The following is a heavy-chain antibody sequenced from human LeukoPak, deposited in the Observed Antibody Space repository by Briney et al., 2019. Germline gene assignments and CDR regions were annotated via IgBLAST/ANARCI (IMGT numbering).Heavy chain of an antibody. CDR2: ISYDGSNK. CDR1: GFTFSSYG. D-gene: IGHD1-26*01. Sequence: GGSLRLSYAASGFTFSSYGMHWVRQAPGKGLEWVAVISYDGSNKYYADSVKGRFTISRDNSKNTLYLQMNSLRAEDTAVYYCAKSWLRRSGSYYGDDYYFDYWGQGTLVTVSS. V-gene: IGHV3-30*18. CDR3: AKSWLRRSGSYYGDDYYFDY. J-gene: IGHJ4*02.